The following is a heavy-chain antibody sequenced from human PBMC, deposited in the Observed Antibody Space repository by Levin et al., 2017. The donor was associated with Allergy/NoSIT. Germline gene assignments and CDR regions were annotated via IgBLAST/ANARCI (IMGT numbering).Heavy chain of an antibody. D-gene: IGHD6-19*01. CDR3: ARAWYSSGWPVHYYYYGMDV. CDR1: GYTFTSYY. CDR2: INPSGGST. Sequence: VASVKVSCKASGYTFTSYYMHWVRQAPGQGLEWMGIINPSGGSTSYAQKFQGRVTMTRDTSTSTVYMELSSLRSEDTAVYYCARAWYSSGWPVHYYYYGMDVWGQGTTVTVSS. V-gene: IGHV1-46*01. J-gene: IGHJ6*02.